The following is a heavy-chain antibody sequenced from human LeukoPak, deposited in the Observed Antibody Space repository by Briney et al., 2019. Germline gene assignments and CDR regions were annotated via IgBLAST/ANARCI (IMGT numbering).Heavy chain of an antibody. CDR3: ARAQVRFLEWPTVNWFDP. D-gene: IGHD3-3*01. CDR2: IYYSGST. Sequence: PSETLSLTCTVSGGSISSSSYYWGWIRQPPGKGLEWIGSIYYSGSTYYNPSLKSRVTISVDTSKNQFSLKLSSVTAADTAVYYCARAQVRFLEWPTVNWFDPWGQGTLVTVSS. J-gene: IGHJ5*02. V-gene: IGHV4-39*07. CDR1: GGSISSSSYY.